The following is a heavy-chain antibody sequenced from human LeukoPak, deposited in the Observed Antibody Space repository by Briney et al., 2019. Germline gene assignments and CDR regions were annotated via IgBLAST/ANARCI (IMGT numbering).Heavy chain of an antibody. V-gene: IGHV4-59*08. CDR1: GGSISCYY. Sequence: PSETLSLTCTVSGGSISCYYWSWIRQPPGKGLEWIGYIYYSGSTNYNPSLKSRVTISVDTSKNQFSLKLSSVTAADTAVYYCARSWAAPGDAFDIWGQGTMVTVSS. CDR2: IYYSGST. J-gene: IGHJ3*02. CDR3: ARSWAAPGDAFDI. D-gene: IGHD3-10*01.